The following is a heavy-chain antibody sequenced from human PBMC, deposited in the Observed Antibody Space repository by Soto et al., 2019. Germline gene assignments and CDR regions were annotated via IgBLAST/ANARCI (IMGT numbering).Heavy chain of an antibody. CDR2: FYYSGIT. CDR1: GGPIRRRGYY. V-gene: IGHV4-31*03. J-gene: IGHJ5*02. CDR3: ASSGGPEGDWFDP. Sequence: QVQLQESGPGLVKPSQTLSLTCTVSGGPIRRRGYYWSWIRHRPGEGLEWIGFFYYSGITDYNPSLSSRVTISADTSRNQVFLNMYSVTAADTAVYYCASSGGPEGDWFDPWGQGTLVTVSS. D-gene: IGHD2-15*01.